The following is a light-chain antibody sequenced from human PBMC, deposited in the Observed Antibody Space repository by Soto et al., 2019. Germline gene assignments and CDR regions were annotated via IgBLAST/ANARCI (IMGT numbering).Light chain of an antibody. CDR3: QQYNNWPTWT. V-gene: IGKV3-15*01. CDR1: QSVSSN. Sequence: EIVMTQSPSTLSVSPVERCTLSCSASQSVSSNLAWYQQKPGQAPRLLIYGASTRATGIPARFSGSGSGTEFTLTISSLQSEDFAVYYCQQYNNWPTWTFGQGTKVDIK. CDR2: GAS. J-gene: IGKJ1*01.